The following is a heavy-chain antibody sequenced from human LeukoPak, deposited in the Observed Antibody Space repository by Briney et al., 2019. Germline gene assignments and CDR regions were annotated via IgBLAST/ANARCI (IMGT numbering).Heavy chain of an antibody. CDR1: GFTFSSYA. CDR2: ISGSGGST. Sequence: AGSLRLSCAASGFTFSSYAMSWVRQAPGKGLEWVSAISGSGGSTYYADSVKGRFTISRDNSKNTLYLQMNSLRAEDTAVYYCAKNLIRSSVAGPYFDYWGQGTLVTVSS. J-gene: IGHJ4*02. CDR3: AKNLIRSSVAGPYFDY. D-gene: IGHD6-19*01. V-gene: IGHV3-23*01.